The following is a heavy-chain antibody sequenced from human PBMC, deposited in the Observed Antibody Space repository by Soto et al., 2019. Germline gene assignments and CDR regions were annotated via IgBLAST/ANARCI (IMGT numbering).Heavy chain of an antibody. Sequence: SETLLTCTVSGGSISSGDYYWSWIRQPPGKGLEWIGCIYYSGSTYYNPSLKSRVTISVDTSKRHFSLKLSSVTAADTAVYYCARGVTMVRGVIIPWFDPWGQGTLVTVSS. CDR3: ARGVTMVRGVIIPWFDP. D-gene: IGHD3-10*01. J-gene: IGHJ5*02. CDR2: IYYSGST. V-gene: IGHV4-30-4*01. CDR1: GGSISSGDYY.